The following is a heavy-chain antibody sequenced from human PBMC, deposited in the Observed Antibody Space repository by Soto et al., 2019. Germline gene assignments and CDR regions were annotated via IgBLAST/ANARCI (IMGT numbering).Heavy chain of an antibody. V-gene: IGHV5-51*01. CDR1: GYSFTSYW. CDR2: IYPGDSDT. CDR3: ARSQCSGGSCYSSPFDY. J-gene: IGHJ4*02. Sequence: PGESLKISCKGSGYSFTSYWIGWVRQMPGKGLEWMGIIYPGDSDTRYSPSFQGQVTISADKSISTAYLQWSSLKASDTAMYYCARSQCSGGSCYSSPFDYSGQGTLVTVSS. D-gene: IGHD2-15*01.